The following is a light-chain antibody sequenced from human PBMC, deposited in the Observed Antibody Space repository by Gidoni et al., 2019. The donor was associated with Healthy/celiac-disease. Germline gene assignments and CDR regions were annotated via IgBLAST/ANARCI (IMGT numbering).Light chain of an antibody. CDR1: QSISST. V-gene: IGKV3-15*01. CDR2: GAS. Sequence: EIVMTQSPATLSVSPGERATLSCRASQSISSTLAWYQQKPGQAPRLLIYGASTRATGIPARFSGSGSGTDFTLTISSLQSEDFAVYYCQQYNNWPGTFGQGTKVEIK. CDR3: QQYNNWPGT. J-gene: IGKJ1*01.